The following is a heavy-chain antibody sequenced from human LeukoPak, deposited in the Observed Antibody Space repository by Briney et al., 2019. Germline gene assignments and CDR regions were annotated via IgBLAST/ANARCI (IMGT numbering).Heavy chain of an antibody. CDR3: ARGTRHYDFWSGYSPIGGSYYYYMDV. D-gene: IGHD3-3*01. V-gene: IGHV4-39*07. CDR1: GDSISRSSYY. Sequence: SETLSLTCSVSGDSISRSSYYWGWIRQTPGKGLEWIGSIYYSGSTYYNPSLKSRVTISVDTSKNQFSLKLSSVTAADTAVYYCARGTRHYDFWSGYSPIGGSYYYYMDVWGKGTTVTVSS. J-gene: IGHJ6*03. CDR2: IYYSGST.